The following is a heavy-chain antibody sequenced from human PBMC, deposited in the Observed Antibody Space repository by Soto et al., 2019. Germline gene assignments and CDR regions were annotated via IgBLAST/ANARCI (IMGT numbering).Heavy chain of an antibody. V-gene: IGHV3-74*03. Sequence: EVQLVESGGDLVQPGGSLSLSCTASGFTFSGHWMHWVRQVPGKGLEWVSRINTDGGSSAYADSVKGRFTISRDNARNTLCLQMNGLGAELTAVYSCAREAGDCSRTSCYRRAFDTWGQGTTVTVAS. CDR1: GFTFSGHW. J-gene: IGHJ3*02. CDR2: INTDGGSS. D-gene: IGHD2-2*01. CDR3: AREAGDCSRTSCYRRAFDT.